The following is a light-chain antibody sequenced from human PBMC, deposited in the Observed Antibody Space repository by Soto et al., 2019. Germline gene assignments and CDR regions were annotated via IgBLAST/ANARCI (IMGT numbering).Light chain of an antibody. CDR1: QSIDSY. J-gene: IGKJ2*01. CDR2: AAS. CDR3: QQSYSTLYT. Sequence: DLQITQAQSSMSPSVGDRVSITCRARQSIDSYLNWYEQKPGKAPKLLIYAASSLQSRVPSRFSGSGSGTDFTLTISSLQPGDFATYYCQQSYSTLYTFGQGTKLETK. V-gene: IGKV1-39*01.